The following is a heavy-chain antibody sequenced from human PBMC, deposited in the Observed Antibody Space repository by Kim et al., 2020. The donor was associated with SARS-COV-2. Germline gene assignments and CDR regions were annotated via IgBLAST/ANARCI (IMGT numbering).Heavy chain of an antibody. V-gene: IGHV4-59*01. CDR3: ARARAAAGTEYYIDS. J-gene: IGHJ4*02. CDR1: GGPISTYY. CDR2: IHHSGSA. D-gene: IGHD6-19*01. Sequence: SETLSLTCTVSGGPISTYYWSWIRQPPGKGLEWIGYIHHSGSANYNPPLQSRVSISVDMSKNQLSLQLRSGTAADTAGCFCARARAAAGTEYYIDSWGQG.